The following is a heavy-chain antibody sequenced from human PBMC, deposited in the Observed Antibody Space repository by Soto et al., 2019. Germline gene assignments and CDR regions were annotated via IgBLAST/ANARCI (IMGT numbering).Heavy chain of an antibody. CDR3: ARDLYGDSAIVTPCWDYYFGMDV. CDR2: IWYDGSSI. CDR1: GFTFSSYG. D-gene: IGHD5-18*01. V-gene: IGHV3-33*01. Sequence: QVQLVESGGGVVQPGRSLRLSCAASGFTFSSYGMHWVRQAPGKGLEWVAFIWYDGSSIHYADSVKGRCTVARDNPKTTFYLQMNSLRAEDTAVYYCARDLYGDSAIVTPCWDYYFGMDVWGQGTTVTVSS. J-gene: IGHJ6*02.